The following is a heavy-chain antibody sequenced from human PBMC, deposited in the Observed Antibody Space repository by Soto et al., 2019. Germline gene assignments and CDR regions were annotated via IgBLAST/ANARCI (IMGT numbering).Heavy chain of an antibody. CDR1: GGSISSGGYS. J-gene: IGHJ5*02. D-gene: IGHD6-13*01. CDR3: ARSRIEAAGTVYH. V-gene: IGHV4-30-2*01. CDR2: IYHSGST. Sequence: SETLSLTCAVSGGSISSGGYSWSWIRQPPGKGLEWIGYIYHSGSTYYNPSLKSRVTISVDRSKNQFSLKLSSVTAADTAVYYWARSRIEAAGTVYHWGQGTLVTVSS.